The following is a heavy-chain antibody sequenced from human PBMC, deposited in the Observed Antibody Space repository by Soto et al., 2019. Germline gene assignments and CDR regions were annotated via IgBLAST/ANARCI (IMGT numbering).Heavy chain of an antibody. CDR3: ARESRYCSGGSCYFLPGIDY. CDR1: GGNFSSYA. V-gene: IGHV1-69*12. Sequence: QVQLVQSGAEVKKPGSSVKVSCKASGGNFSSYAISWVRQAPVQGLEWMGGIIPIFGTANYAQKFQGRVTITADESTSTAYMELSSLRSEDTAVYYCARESRYCSGGSCYFLPGIDYWGQGTLVTVSS. CDR2: IIPIFGTA. J-gene: IGHJ4*02. D-gene: IGHD2-15*01.